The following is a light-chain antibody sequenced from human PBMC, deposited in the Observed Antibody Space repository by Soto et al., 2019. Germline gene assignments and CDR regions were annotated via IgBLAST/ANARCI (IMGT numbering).Light chain of an antibody. V-gene: IGLV1-40*01. CDR2: GNS. CDR1: SSNIGAGYD. J-gene: IGLJ1*01. Sequence: QSVLTQPPSVSEAPGQRVTISCTGSSSNIGAGYDVRWYQQLPGTAPKLLIYGNSNRPSGVPDRFSGSKSGTSASLAITGLQAEDEADYYCQSYDSSLSGFYVFGTGTKVTVL. CDR3: QSYDSSLSGFYV.